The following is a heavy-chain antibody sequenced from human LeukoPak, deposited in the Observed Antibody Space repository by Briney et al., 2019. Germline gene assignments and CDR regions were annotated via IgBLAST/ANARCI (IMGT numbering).Heavy chain of an antibody. J-gene: IGHJ5*02. CDR3: AKDRGLTGVEGNWFDP. D-gene: IGHD7-27*01. V-gene: IGHV3-23*01. CDR2: ISGSGGST. CDR1: GFTFSSYA. Sequence: PGGSLRLSCAASGFTFSSYAMSWVRQAPGKGLEWVSAISGSGGSTYYADSVKGRFTISRDNSKNTLYLQMNSLRAEDTAVYYCAKDRGLTGVEGNWFDPWGQGTLVTVSS.